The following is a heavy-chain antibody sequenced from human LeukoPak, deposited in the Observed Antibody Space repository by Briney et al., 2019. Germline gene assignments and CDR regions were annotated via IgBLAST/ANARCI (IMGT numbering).Heavy chain of an antibody. CDR2: IYYSGST. J-gene: IGHJ3*02. CDR1: GGSISSYY. Sequence: SETLSLTCTVSGGSISSYYWSWIRQPPGKGLEWIGYIYYSGSTNYNPSLKSRVTISVDTSKNQFSLKLSSVTAADTAVYYCASEVRKYSYAFDIWGQGTMVTVSS. D-gene: IGHD5-18*01. CDR3: ASEVRKYSYAFDI. V-gene: IGHV4-59*01.